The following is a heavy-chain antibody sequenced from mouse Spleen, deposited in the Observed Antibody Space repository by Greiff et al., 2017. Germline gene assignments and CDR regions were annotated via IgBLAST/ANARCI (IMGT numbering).Heavy chain of an antibody. D-gene: IGHD1-1*01. CDR1: GYTFTEHN. Sequence: QVQLQQSGADLVQPGASVKLSCKASGYTFTEHNMYWVHQSPGKGLEWIGWFYPDSGSTKYTENFKDKATLTADKSTSTVYMELSRLTSEDSAVYFCARHEDYYGSSYWYFDVWGAGTTVTVSS. CDR3: ARHEDYYGSSYWYFDV. CDR2: FYPDSGST. V-gene: IGHV1-62-2*01. J-gene: IGHJ1*01.